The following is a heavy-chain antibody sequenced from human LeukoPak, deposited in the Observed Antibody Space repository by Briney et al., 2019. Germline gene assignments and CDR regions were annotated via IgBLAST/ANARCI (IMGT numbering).Heavy chain of an antibody. CDR3: ARVVGATTGYYFDY. Sequence: GGSLRLSCAASGFTFSSYWMSWVRQAPGKGLEWVANIKQDGSEKYYVDSVKGRVTISRDNAKNSLYLQMNSLRAEDTAVYYCARVVGATTGYYFDYWGQGTLVTVSS. J-gene: IGHJ4*02. D-gene: IGHD1-26*01. V-gene: IGHV3-7*01. CDR2: IKQDGSEK. CDR1: GFTFSSYW.